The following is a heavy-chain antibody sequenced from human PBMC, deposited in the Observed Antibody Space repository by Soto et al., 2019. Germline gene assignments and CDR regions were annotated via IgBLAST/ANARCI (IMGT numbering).Heavy chain of an antibody. CDR1: GGSISSNY. Sequence: SETLSLTCTVSGGSISSNYWTWIRQPPGKGLEWIGYVYNSGSTNYNPSLKSRVTISVDTSKNQFSLKLSSVTAADTAVYYCARDPGYVGLWGQGTMVTVSS. D-gene: IGHD2-2*01. CDR2: VYNSGST. J-gene: IGHJ3*01. V-gene: IGHV4-59*01. CDR3: ARDPGYVGL.